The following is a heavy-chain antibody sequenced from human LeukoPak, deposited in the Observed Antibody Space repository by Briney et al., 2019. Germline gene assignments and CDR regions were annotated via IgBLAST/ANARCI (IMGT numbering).Heavy chain of an antibody. V-gene: IGHV3-7*01. CDR3: ARFGRELPFDY. Sequence: PGGSLRLSCSASGFTFSSYWMSWVRQAPRKGLEWVANIKQDGSEKYYVDSVKGRFTISRDNAKNSLYLQMNSLRAEDTAVYYCARFGRELPFDYWGQGTLVTVSS. J-gene: IGHJ4*02. CDR2: IKQDGSEK. CDR1: GFTFSSYW. D-gene: IGHD1-26*01.